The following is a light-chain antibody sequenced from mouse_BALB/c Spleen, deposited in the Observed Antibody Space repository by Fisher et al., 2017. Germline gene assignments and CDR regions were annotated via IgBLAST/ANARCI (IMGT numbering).Light chain of an antibody. CDR3: QQRSSYPLT. J-gene: IGKJ5*01. CDR1: SSVSY. V-gene: IGKV4-57*01. CDR2: STS. Sequence: IVLTQSPAIMSASPGEKVTMTCSASSSVSYMHWYQQKSGTSPKLLIYSTSNLASGVPSRFSGSGSGTFYSLTISRMEAEDAATYYCQQRSSYPLTFGAGTKLELK.